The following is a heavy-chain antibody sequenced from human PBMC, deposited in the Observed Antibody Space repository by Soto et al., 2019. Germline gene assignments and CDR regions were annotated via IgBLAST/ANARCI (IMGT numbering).Heavy chain of an antibody. D-gene: IGHD3-3*01. CDR3: ARLRFFTNLALAPASGIDY. CDR2: IYYSGST. V-gene: IGHV4-39*01. CDR1: GGSISSSSYY. Sequence: SETLSLTCTVPGGSISSSSYYWGWIRQPPGKGLEWIGSIYYSGSTYYNPSLKSRVTISVDTSKNQFSLKLSSVTAADTAVYYCARLRFFTNLALAPASGIDYWGQGTLVTVSS. J-gene: IGHJ4*02.